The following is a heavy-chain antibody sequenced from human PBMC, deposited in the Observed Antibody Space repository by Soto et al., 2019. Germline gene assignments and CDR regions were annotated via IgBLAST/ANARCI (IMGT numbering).Heavy chain of an antibody. Sequence: SETLSLTCTVSGGSIRGYGWRWIRKPQGKGLERNGEINHRGSTNYNPPLKSRVTISVDTSKNQFSLKLSSVTAADTAVYYCARVRGIGYCSVGSCYYAHLVRDAFDIWGQGTMVTVSS. J-gene: IGHJ3*02. V-gene: IGHV4-34*01. D-gene: IGHD2-15*01. CDR3: ARVRGIGYCSVGSCYYAHLVRDAFDI. CDR1: GGSIRGYG. CDR2: INHRGST.